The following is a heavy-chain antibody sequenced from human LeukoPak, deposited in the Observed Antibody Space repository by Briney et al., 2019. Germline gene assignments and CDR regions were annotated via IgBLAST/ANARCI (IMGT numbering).Heavy chain of an antibody. Sequence: PGGSLRLSCAASGFTVSSNYMSWVRQAPGKGLEWVSVIYSGGSTYYADSVKGRFTISKDNSKNTLYLQMNSLRAEDTAVYYCARVQRGGGTSRWFDPWGQGTLVIVSS. J-gene: IGHJ5*02. CDR3: ARVQRGGGTSRWFDP. V-gene: IGHV3-53*01. D-gene: IGHD1-1*01. CDR2: IYSGGST. CDR1: GFTVSSNY.